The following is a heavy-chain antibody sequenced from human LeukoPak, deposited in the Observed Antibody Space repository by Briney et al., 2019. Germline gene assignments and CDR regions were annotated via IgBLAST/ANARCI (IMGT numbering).Heavy chain of an antibody. CDR1: GFTFSSYW. CDR2: IKQDGSEK. V-gene: IGHV3-7*01. Sequence: PGGSLRLSCAASGFTFSSYWMSWVRQAPGKGLEWVANIKQDGSEKYYVDSVKGRFTISRDNAKNSLYLQMNSLRAEDTAVYYCARDRGYYDFWSGYYKGYWGQGTLVTVSS. J-gene: IGHJ4*02. D-gene: IGHD3-3*01. CDR3: ARDRGYYDFWSGYYKGY.